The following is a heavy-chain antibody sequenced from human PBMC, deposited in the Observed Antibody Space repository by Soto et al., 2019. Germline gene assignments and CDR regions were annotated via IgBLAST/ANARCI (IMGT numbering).Heavy chain of an antibody. J-gene: IGHJ3*02. CDR3: ARDDPSWNDAFDI. Sequence: RLSCAASGFTFSSYSMNWVRQAPGKGLEWVSSISSSSSYIYYADSVKGRFTISRDNAKNSLYLQMNSLRAEDTAVYYCARDDPSWNDAFDIWGQGTVVTVSS. CDR1: GFTFSSYS. D-gene: IGHD1-1*01. CDR2: ISSSSSYI. V-gene: IGHV3-21*01.